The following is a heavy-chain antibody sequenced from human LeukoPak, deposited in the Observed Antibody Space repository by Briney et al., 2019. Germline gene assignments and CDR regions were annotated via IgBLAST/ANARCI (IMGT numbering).Heavy chain of an antibody. D-gene: IGHD2-2*01. CDR3: ARHPRIVVVPAALMDV. V-gene: IGHV4-59*08. CDR2: IYYSGST. J-gene: IGHJ6*02. CDR1: GGSISSYY. Sequence: SETPSLTCTVSGGSISSYYWSWIRQPPGKGLEWIGYIYYSGSTNYNPSLKSRVTISVDTSKNQFSLKLSSVTAADTAVYYCARHPRIVVVPAALMDVWGQGTTVTVSS.